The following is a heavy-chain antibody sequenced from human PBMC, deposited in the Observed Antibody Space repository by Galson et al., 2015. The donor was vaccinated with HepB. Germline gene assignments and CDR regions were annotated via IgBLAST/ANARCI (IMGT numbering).Heavy chain of an antibody. Sequence: SVKVSCKASGGTFSSYAISWVRQAPGQGLEWMGGIIPIFGTANYAQKFQGRVTITADESTSTAYMELSSLRSEDTAVYYCARVRMGYCSSTSCYYFDYWGQGTLVTVSS. CDR2: IIPIFGTA. CDR3: ARVRMGYCSSTSCYYFDY. CDR1: GGTFSSYA. V-gene: IGHV1-69*13. D-gene: IGHD2-2*01. J-gene: IGHJ4*02.